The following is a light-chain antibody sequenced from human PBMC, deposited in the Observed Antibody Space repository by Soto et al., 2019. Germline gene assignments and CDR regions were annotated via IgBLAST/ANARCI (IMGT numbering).Light chain of an antibody. CDR2: LGS. V-gene: IGKV2-28*01. Sequence: IVMTQSPLSLPVTPGEPASISCRSSQSLLHSNGYNYLDWYLQKPGQSPHLLIYLGSNRASGVPDRFSGSGSGTDFTLKISRVEAEDVGVYYCMQALHTPLTFGGGTKVEIK. J-gene: IGKJ4*01. CDR1: QSLLHSNGYNY. CDR3: MQALHTPLT.